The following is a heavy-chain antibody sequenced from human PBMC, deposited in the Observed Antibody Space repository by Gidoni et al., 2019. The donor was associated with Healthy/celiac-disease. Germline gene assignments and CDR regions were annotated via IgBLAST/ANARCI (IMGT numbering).Heavy chain of an antibody. Sequence: QVQLQESGPGLVKPSQTLSLTCTVSGGSLSSGSYYWSWIRQPAGKGLEWIGRIYTSGSTNYNPSLKSRVTISVDTSKNQFSLKLSSVTAADTAVYYCARASSWETYFDYWGQGTLVTVSS. V-gene: IGHV4-61*02. CDR1: GGSLSSGSYY. D-gene: IGHD6-13*01. CDR3: ARASSWETYFDY. CDR2: IYTSGST. J-gene: IGHJ4*02.